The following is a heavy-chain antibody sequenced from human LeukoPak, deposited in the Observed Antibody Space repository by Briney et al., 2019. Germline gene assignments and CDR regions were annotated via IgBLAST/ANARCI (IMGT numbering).Heavy chain of an antibody. D-gene: IGHD4-11*01. CDR2: INHSGST. CDR1: GGSFSGYY. CDR3: AKDPPSPDPYSNYLFDY. J-gene: IGHJ4*02. Sequence: PSETLSLTCAVYGGSFSGYYWSWIRQPPGKGLEWIGEINHSGSTNYNPSLKSRVTISIDTSKNQFSLKLSSVTAADTAVYYCAKDPPSPDPYSNYLFDYWGQGTLVTVSS. V-gene: IGHV4-34*01.